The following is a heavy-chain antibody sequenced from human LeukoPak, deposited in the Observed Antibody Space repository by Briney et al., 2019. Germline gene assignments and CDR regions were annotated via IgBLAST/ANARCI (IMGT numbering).Heavy chain of an antibody. CDR2: INYSRPP. D-gene: IGHD1-26*01. V-gene: IGHV4-59*01. J-gene: IGHJ6*03. CDR3: ARVGEGAELYCHYMDV. Sequence: PETLSLTCIVSGGSISSNYWRWIRRPPGEGRGWIGYINYSRPPSYNPARNSRVTISVDTSNDQVSLNVSSVTAADTALYYCARVGEGAELYCHYMDVWGEGATVTVSS. CDR1: GGSISSNY.